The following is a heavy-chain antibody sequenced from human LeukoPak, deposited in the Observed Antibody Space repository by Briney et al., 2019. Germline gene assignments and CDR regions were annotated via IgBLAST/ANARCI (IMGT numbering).Heavy chain of an antibody. J-gene: IGHJ3*02. CDR1: GFTFSSYA. CDR2: ISYDGSNK. V-gene: IGHV3-30-3*01. CDR3: ARGLGAMRGATRGSAFDI. D-gene: IGHD1-26*01. Sequence: GGPLRLSCAASGFTFSSYAMHWVRQAAGKGLEWVAVISYDGSNKYYADFVKGRFTISRDNSKNTLYLQMNSLRAQDTAVYYCARGLGAMRGATRGSAFDIWGQGTMVTVSS.